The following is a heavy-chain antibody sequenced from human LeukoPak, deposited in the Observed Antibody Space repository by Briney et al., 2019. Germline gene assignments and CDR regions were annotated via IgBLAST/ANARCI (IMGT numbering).Heavy chain of an antibody. CDR2: ISSSSSYI. D-gene: IGHD2-2*01. CDR3: ARYQLGSYYFDY. J-gene: IGHJ4*02. V-gene: IGHV3-21*01. CDR1: GFTFSRYS. Sequence: PGGSLRLSCAASGFTFSRYSMNWARHAPAKGLEWVSSISSSSSYIYYANSVKGRFTISRDNAKNRLYLQMNSLRSDATAVYYCARYQLGSYYFDYWGQGTLVTVSS.